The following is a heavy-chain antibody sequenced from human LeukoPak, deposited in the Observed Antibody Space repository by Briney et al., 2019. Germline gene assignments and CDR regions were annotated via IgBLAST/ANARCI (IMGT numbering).Heavy chain of an antibody. Sequence: ASVKVSCKASGYTFTSYYMHWVRQAPGQGPEWMGIINPSGGSTSYAQKFQGRVTMTRGTSTSTVCMELSSLRSEDTAVYYCARGGVAGEAFDIWGQGTMVTVSS. CDR1: GYTFTSYY. J-gene: IGHJ3*02. CDR3: ARGGVAGEAFDI. V-gene: IGHV1-46*01. D-gene: IGHD3-10*01. CDR2: INPSGGST.